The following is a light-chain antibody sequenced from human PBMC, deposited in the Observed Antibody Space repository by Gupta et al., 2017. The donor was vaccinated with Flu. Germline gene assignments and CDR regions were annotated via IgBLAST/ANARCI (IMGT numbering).Light chain of an antibody. J-gene: IGKJ4*01. Sequence: DIQMTQSPSSLSASIGDTFTVTCRASQNIGPDLNWYQHKSGRAPKLLIYGASKLQDGVPTTFSGSGSGTDFTLTIYSLQPEDAATYYCQQNYSPPLTFGGGTKVDI. V-gene: IGKV1-39*01. CDR2: GAS. CDR3: QQNYSPPLT. CDR1: QNIGPD.